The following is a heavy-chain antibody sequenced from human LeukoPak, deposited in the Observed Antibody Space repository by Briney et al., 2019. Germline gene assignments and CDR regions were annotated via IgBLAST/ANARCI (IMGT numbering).Heavy chain of an antibody. Sequence: GGSLRLSCAASGFTFSNYWMTWVRQAPGKGLEWVANIKQDGSEKYYVDSVKGRFTISRDNAKNSLFLQVNSLRAEDTAVYYCARDVSDENGSSSRIHLDSWGQGTLVSVSS. CDR1: GFTFSNYW. D-gene: IGHD6-6*01. CDR2: IKQDGSEK. V-gene: IGHV3-7*01. CDR3: ARDVSDENGSSSRIHLDS. J-gene: IGHJ4*02.